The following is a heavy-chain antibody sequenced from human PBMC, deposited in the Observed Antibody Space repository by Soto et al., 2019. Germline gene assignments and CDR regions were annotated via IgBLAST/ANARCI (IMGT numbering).Heavy chain of an antibody. D-gene: IGHD3-3*01. CDR2: KWYEGSNK. V-gene: IGHV3-33*01. Sequence: HPGGSLRLSCAASGFTFSSYGMHWVRQAPGKGLEWVAVKWYEGSNKYYADSVKGRFTISRDNSKNTLYLQMNSLRAVDTAVYYCARERYDFWSGYYYFDYWGQGT. CDR1: GFTFSSYG. J-gene: IGHJ4*02. CDR3: ARERYDFWSGYYYFDY.